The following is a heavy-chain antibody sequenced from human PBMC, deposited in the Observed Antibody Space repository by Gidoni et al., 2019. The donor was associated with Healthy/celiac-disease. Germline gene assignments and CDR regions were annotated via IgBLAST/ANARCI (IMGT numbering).Heavy chain of an antibody. CDR3: AGGYCSGGSCYSFDY. J-gene: IGHJ4*02. V-gene: IGHV1-2*06. Sequence: QVRLVQSGAEVKKPGASVKVTCKASGYTFTGYYMHWVRQAPAKGLEWMGRINPNSGGTNYAQKFQGRVTMTRDRSISTAYMELSRLRSDDTAVYYCAGGYCSGGSCYSFDYWGQGTLVTVSS. D-gene: IGHD2-15*01. CDR1: GYTFTGYY. CDR2: INPNSGGT.